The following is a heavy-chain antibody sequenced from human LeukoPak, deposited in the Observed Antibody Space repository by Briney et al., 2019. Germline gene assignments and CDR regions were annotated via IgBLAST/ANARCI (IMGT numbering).Heavy chain of an antibody. CDR3: ARENSGSYSNWFDP. CDR2: IYYSGST. D-gene: IGHD1-26*01. J-gene: IGHJ5*02. V-gene: IGHV4-59*01. CDR1: GGSIGSYY. Sequence: PSETLSLTCTVSGGSIGSYYWSWLRQPPGKGLEWIGYIYYSGSTNYNPSLKSRVTISVDTSKNQFSLKLSSVTAADTAVYYCARENSGSYSNWFDPWGQGTLVTVSS.